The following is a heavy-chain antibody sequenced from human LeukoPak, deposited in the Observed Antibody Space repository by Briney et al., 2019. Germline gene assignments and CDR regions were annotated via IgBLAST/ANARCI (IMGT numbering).Heavy chain of an antibody. D-gene: IGHD5/OR15-5a*01. Sequence: ASVKVSCKASGYTFTGYYMHWVRQAPGQGLEWMGWINPNSGGTNYAQKFQGRVTMTRDTSISTAYMKLSRLRSDDTAVYYCARDTGGGSTFMDVWGQGTTVTVSS. V-gene: IGHV1-2*02. CDR1: GYTFTGYY. CDR3: ARDTGGGSTFMDV. CDR2: INPNSGGT. J-gene: IGHJ6*02.